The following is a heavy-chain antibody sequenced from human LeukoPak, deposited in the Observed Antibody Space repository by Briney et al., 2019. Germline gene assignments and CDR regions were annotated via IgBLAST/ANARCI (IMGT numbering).Heavy chain of an antibody. CDR1: GYTFTGYY. CDR3: ARDHRGIAAAGTSH. CDR2: INPNSGGT. D-gene: IGHD6-13*01. Sequence: ASVKVSCKASGYTFTGYYMHWVRQAPGQGLEWMGWINPNSGGTNYAQKFQGRVTMTRDTSISTAYMELSRLRSDDTAVYYCARDHRGIAAAGTSHWGQGTLVTVSS. V-gene: IGHV1-2*02. J-gene: IGHJ4*02.